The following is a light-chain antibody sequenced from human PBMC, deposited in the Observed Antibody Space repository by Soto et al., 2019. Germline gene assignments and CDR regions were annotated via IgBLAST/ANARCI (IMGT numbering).Light chain of an antibody. V-gene: IGLV2-14*01. CDR1: SSDIGDYNY. Sequence: QSVLTQPASVSGSPGQSITISCTGTSSDIGDYNYVSWYQQYPGKAPKLMIYDVSNRPSGVSNRFSGSKSGNTASLTISGLQAEDDAYYYCTSSTISSIPLYLFRTGTKVTVL. CDR2: DVS. J-gene: IGLJ1*01. CDR3: TSSTISSIPLYL.